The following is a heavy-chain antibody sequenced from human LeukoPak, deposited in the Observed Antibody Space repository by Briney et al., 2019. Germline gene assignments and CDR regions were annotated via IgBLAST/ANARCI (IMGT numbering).Heavy chain of an antibody. V-gene: IGHV3-15*01. J-gene: IGHJ4*02. CDR2: IKGKTDGGTT. CDR3: TTGTWIQLWLADY. Sequence: SWVRQAPGKGLEWVGHIKGKTDGGTTDYAAPVQGRFTISRDDSKNTLFLQMNSLKTEDTAVYYCTTGTWIQLWLADYWGQGTLVTVSS. D-gene: IGHD5-18*01.